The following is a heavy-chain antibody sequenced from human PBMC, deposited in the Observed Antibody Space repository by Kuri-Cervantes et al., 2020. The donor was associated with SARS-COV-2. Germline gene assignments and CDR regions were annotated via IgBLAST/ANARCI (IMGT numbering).Heavy chain of an antibody. CDR3: ARGRIAVVPAAKALDP. CDR2: INHSGST. Sequence: SQTLSLTCAVYGGSFCGYYWSWIRQPPGKGLEWIGEINHSGSTNYNPSLKSRVTISVDTSKNQFSLKLSSVTAADTAVYYCARGRIAVVPAAKALDPWGQGTLVTVSS. CDR1: GGSFCGYY. J-gene: IGHJ5*02. V-gene: IGHV4-34*01. D-gene: IGHD2-2*01.